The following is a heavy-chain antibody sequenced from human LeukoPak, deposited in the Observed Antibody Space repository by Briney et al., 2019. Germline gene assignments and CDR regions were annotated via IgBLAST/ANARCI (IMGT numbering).Heavy chain of an antibody. CDR2: ISDSGGNT. CDR3: ARHRSSWLIDY. V-gene: IGHV3-23*01. Sequence: GGSLRLSCAASGFTFNSYAMSWVRQAPWERLQWVSGISDSGGNTYYADSVRGRFTISRDTSKNTLYLQMNSLRAEDTAVYYCARHRSSWLIDYWGQGTLVTVSS. J-gene: IGHJ4*02. CDR1: GFTFNSYA. D-gene: IGHD6-6*01.